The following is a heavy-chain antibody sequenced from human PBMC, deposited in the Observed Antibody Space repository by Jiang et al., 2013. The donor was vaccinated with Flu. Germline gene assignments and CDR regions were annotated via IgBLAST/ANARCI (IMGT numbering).Heavy chain of an antibody. Sequence: SVKVSCKASGYSFTSDDINWVRQATGQGLEWMGWMNPNSGNTGYAQKFQGRVTMTRDTSISTAYMELSSLRYEDTAVYYCVRMVVRGVIGPWGQGTQVTVSS. CDR3: VRMVVRGVIGP. J-gene: IGHJ5*02. CDR1: GYSFTSDD. CDR2: MNPNSGNT. D-gene: IGHD3-10*01. V-gene: IGHV1-8*01.